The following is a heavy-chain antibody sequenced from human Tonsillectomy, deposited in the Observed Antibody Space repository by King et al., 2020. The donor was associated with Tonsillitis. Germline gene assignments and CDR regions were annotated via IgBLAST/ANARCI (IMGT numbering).Heavy chain of an antibody. CDR3: AREICGGGSCYSDY. D-gene: IGHD2-15*01. Sequence: QLQESGPGLVKPSETLSLTCTVSGGSISSHYWSWIRQPAGKGLEWIGRIYTSGSTNYHPSLKSRVTMSVDTSKNQFSLKLSSVTAADTAVYYCAREICGGGSCYSDYWGQGTLVTVSS. CDR2: IYTSGST. J-gene: IGHJ4*02. CDR1: GGSISSHY. V-gene: IGHV4-4*07.